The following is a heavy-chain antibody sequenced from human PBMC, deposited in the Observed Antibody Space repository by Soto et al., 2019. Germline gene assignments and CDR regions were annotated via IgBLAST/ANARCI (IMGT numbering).Heavy chain of an antibody. D-gene: IGHD3-10*02. CDR2: IYYSGST. CDR1: VVSINSGDYY. Sequence: PSETLSLTCTVSVVSINSGDYYCSWIRQPPGKGLEWIGYIYYSGSTFYNPSLESRLTISIDTSKNQFSLKLTSVTAADTAVYYWARDTPGPGQKLWSECWGQGARVRVSS. J-gene: IGHJ1*01. CDR3: ARDTPGPGQKLWSEC. V-gene: IGHV4-30-4*01.